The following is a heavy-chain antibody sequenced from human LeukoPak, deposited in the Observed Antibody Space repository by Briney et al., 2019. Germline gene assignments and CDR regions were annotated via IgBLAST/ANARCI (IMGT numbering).Heavy chain of an antibody. CDR2: INGDGTTT. V-gene: IGHV3-74*01. J-gene: IGHJ4*02. Sequence: GGSLRLSCAASGFTFSSYWMHWVRQAPGKGLVWVSHINGDGTTTNYADSVKGRFTISRDNAKNTVYLQMNSLRAEDTAVYYCAKGGSSSPRSTFDYWGQGALLTVSS. CDR3: AKGGSSSPRSTFDY. CDR1: GFTFSSYW. D-gene: IGHD6-13*01.